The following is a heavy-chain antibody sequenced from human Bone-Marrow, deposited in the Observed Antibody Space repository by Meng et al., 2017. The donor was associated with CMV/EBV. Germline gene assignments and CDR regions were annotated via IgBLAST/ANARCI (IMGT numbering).Heavy chain of an antibody. D-gene: IGHD2-2*01. J-gene: IGHJ4*02. CDR1: GYTFSSYD. CDR3: ARGGTDIVVVPAARGNFDY. CDR2: MNPNSGNT. Sequence: ASVKVSGKASGYTFSSYDINWVRQATGQGLEWMGWMNPNSGNTGYAQKFQGRVTLTRNTSISTAYMELSDLRSEDTAVYCCARGGTDIVVVPAARGNFDYWGQGTLVTVSS. V-gene: IGHV1-8*01.